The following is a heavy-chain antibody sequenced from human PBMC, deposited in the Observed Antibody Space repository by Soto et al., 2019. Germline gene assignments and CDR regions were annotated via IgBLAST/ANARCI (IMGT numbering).Heavy chain of an antibody. V-gene: IGHV1-69*08. D-gene: IGHD4-17*01. J-gene: IGHJ4*02. Sequence: QVQLVQSGAEVKKPGSSVKVSCKASGGTFSSYTISWVRQAPGQGLEWMGRIIPILGIANYAQKFQGRVTITADKSTSTAYMELSSLRSEDTAVYYCAREIGDDYGDYGDRMGIDYWGQGTLVTVSS. CDR3: AREIGDDYGDYGDRMGIDY. CDR1: GGTFSSYT. CDR2: IIPILGIA.